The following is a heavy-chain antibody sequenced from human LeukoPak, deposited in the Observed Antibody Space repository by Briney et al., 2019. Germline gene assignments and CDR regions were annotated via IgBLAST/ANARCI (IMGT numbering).Heavy chain of an antibody. Sequence: SETLSLTCAVYGGSFSGYYWSWIRQPPGKGPEWIGEINHSGSTNYNPSLKSRVTISVDTSKNQFSLKLSSVTAADTAVYYCARGIAAAGTSYFSDVWGQGTLVTVSS. V-gene: IGHV4-34*01. CDR3: ARGIAAAGTSYFSDV. CDR1: GGSFSGYY. D-gene: IGHD6-13*01. CDR2: INHSGST. J-gene: IGHJ4*02.